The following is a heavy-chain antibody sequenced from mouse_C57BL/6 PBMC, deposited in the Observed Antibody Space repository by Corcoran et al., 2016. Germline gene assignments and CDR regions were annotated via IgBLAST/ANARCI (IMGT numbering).Heavy chain of an antibody. CDR2: INPNNGGT. J-gene: IGHJ3*01. CDR1: GYTFTDYY. Sequence: EVQLQQSGPELVKPGASVKISCKASGYTFTDYYMNWVKQSHGKSLEWIGDINPNNGGTSYNQKFKGKATLTVDKSSSTAYMELRSLTSEDSAVYYCARVYYDSALFAYWGQGTLVTVSA. V-gene: IGHV1-26*01. CDR3: ARVYYDSALFAY. D-gene: IGHD2-4*01.